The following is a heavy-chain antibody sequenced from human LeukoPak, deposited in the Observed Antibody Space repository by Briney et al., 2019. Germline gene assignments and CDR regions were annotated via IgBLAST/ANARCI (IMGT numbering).Heavy chain of an antibody. CDR3: AKDHSSGYYAMYYFDY. V-gene: IGHV3-33*06. CDR2: IWYDGSNI. Sequence: GGSLRLSCAASGFTFSSYGMHWVRQAPGKGLEWVAVIWYDGSNIYYADSVKGRFTISRDNSKNTLYLQMNSLRAEDTAVYYCAKDHSSGYYAMYYFDYWGQGTLVTVSS. CDR1: GFTFSSYG. J-gene: IGHJ4*02. D-gene: IGHD3-22*01.